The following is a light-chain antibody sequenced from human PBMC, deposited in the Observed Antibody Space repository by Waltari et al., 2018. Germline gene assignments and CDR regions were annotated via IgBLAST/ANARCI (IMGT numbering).Light chain of an antibody. V-gene: IGLV3-25*03. CDR3: QSADDSGNNVL. J-gene: IGLJ2*01. CDR1: ELTDKY. CDR2: RNT. Sequence: SPGLTQPPSVSVSPGQTAMITCSGSELTDKYIYWFQQKSGQAPVVVIRRNTGRPSGIPRRFSASDSGTTGTLVISGVEAEDEADYYCQSADDSGNNVLFGGGTKLTVL.